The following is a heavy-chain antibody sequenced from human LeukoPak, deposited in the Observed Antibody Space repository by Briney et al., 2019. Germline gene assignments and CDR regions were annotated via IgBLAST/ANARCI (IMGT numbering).Heavy chain of an antibody. Sequence: PSETLSLTCAVYGGSFSGYYWSWIRHPPGKGREWIGEINHSVSTNYNPSLKSRVTISVDTSKNQFSLKLSSVTAADTAVYYCASDPGISGVYFDYWGQGTLVTVSS. CDR3: ASDPGISGVYFDY. D-gene: IGHD3-10*01. CDR1: GGSFSGYY. J-gene: IGHJ4*02. V-gene: IGHV4-34*01. CDR2: INHSVST.